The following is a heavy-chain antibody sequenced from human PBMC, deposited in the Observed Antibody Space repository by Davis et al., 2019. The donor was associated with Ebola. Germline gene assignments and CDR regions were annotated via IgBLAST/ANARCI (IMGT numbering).Heavy chain of an antibody. V-gene: IGHV4-59*04. CDR2: MHYGGAT. J-gene: IGHJ4*02. D-gene: IGHD6-13*01. CDR1: GGSISSYY. Sequence: MPGGSLRLSCTVSGGSISSYYWSWIRQPPGKGLEWIGNMHYGGATYYNPSLKSRVSIFVDTSKNQFSMKLSSVTATDTAVYYCARRFSSPYFDPWGQGIMVTVSS. CDR3: ARRFSSPYFDP.